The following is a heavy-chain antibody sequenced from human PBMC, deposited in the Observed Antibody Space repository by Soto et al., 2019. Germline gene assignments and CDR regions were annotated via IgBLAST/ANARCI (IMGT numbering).Heavy chain of an antibody. CDR2: ISWNSGSI. J-gene: IGHJ4*02. CDR3: AKGGQLLTEGGGY. Sequence: EVQLVESGGGLVQPGRSLRLSCAASGFTFDDYAMHWVRQAPGKGLEWVSGISWNSGSIGYADSVKGRFITSRDNTKNSLYLQMNSLGAEDTALYYCAKGGQLLTEGGGYWGQGTLVTVSS. D-gene: IGHD2-2*01. CDR1: GFTFDDYA. V-gene: IGHV3-9*01.